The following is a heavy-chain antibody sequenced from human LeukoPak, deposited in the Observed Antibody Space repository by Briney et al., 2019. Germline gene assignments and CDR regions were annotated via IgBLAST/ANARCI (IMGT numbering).Heavy chain of an antibody. CDR3: AKDSGGSGSLDY. Sequence: GGSLRLSCAASGFTVSSNYMSWVRQAPGKGLEWVSVIYSGGRTYYADSVKGRFTISRDNSKNTLYLQMNSLRAEDTAVYYCAKDSGGSGSLDYWGQGTLVTVSS. J-gene: IGHJ4*02. V-gene: IGHV3-53*01. CDR2: IYSGGRT. CDR1: GFTVSSNY. D-gene: IGHD3-10*01.